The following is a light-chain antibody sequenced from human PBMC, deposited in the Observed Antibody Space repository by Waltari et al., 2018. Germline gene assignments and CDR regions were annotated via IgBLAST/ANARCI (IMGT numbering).Light chain of an antibody. CDR1: SSDVGSYNL. CDR2: AGS. CDR3: CSYAGSSTLV. Sequence: QSALTQPASVSRSPGQSITISCTGTSSDVGSYNLVSWYQQHPGKAPKLMIYAGSKRPSGVSNRFSGSKSGNTASLTISGLQAEDEADYYCCSYAGSSTLVFGGGTKLTVL. V-gene: IGLV2-23*01. J-gene: IGLJ2*01.